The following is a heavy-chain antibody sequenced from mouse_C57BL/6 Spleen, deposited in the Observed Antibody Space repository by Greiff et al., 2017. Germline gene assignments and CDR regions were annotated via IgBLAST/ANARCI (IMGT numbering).Heavy chain of an antibody. Sequence: VQLQQSGAELVRPGASVKLSCTASGFNIKDYYMHWVKQRPEQGLEWIGRIDPEDGDTEYAPKFQGKATMTADTSSNTAYLQLSSLTSEDTAVYYCTPAYYYGSSFDYWGQGTTLTVSS. J-gene: IGHJ2*01. V-gene: IGHV14-1*01. CDR2: IDPEDGDT. D-gene: IGHD1-1*01. CDR3: TPAYYYGSSFDY. CDR1: GFNIKDYY.